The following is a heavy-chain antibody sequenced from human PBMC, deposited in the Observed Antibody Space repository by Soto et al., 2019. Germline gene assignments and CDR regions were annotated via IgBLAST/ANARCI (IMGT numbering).Heavy chain of an antibody. CDR2: IIPIFGTA. V-gene: IGHV1-69*13. J-gene: IGHJ6*02. CDR1: GGTLSSYA. D-gene: IGHD2-2*01. CDR3: ARALVRDIVVVPAAREDYGMDV. Sequence: SVKVSCKASGGTLSSYAISWVRQAPGQGLEWMGGIIPIFGTANYAQKFQGRVTITADESTSTAYMELSSLRSEDTAVYYYARALVRDIVVVPAAREDYGMDVWGQGTTVTVS.